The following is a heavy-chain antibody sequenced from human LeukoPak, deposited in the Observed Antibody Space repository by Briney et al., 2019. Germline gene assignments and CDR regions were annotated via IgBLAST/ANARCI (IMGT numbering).Heavy chain of an antibody. Sequence: GGSLRLSCAASGFTFDDYAMHWVRQAPGKGLEWVSGISWNSGSIGYADSVKGRFTISRDNAKNSLYLQMNSLRAEDVALYYCAKDIGYSSSAAAFDIWGQGTMVTVSS. CDR3: AKDIGYSSSAAAFDI. CDR2: ISWNSGSI. J-gene: IGHJ3*02. CDR1: GFTFDDYA. D-gene: IGHD6-6*01. V-gene: IGHV3-9*03.